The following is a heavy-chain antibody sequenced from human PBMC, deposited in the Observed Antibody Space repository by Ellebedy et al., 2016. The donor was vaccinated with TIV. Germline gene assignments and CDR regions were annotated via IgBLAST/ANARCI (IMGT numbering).Heavy chain of an antibody. D-gene: IGHD2-21*02. V-gene: IGHV3-23*01. CDR1: GFTFSTNA. J-gene: IGHJ4*02. CDR2: ISDSGDRT. CDR3: AMGRCGDCSKFDS. Sequence: GESLKISXAASGFTFSTNAMSWVRQAPGKGLEWVSSISDSGDRTYFTESVKGRFTISRDNSKSTLYLHMNSLRAEDTAVYYCAMGRCGDCSKFDSWGQGTLVTVFS.